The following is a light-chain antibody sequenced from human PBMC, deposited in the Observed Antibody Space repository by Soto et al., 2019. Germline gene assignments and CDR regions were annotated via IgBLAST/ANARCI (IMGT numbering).Light chain of an antibody. Sequence: QSALTQPPSASGSPGQSVTISCTGSTSDVGGYEYVSWYQQHPGKAPKLMIFEVNKRPSGVPNRFSGSKSGNTASLTVSGLQSEDEASYYCSSIAGANIWVFGGGTTLTVL. CDR1: TSDVGGYEY. V-gene: IGLV2-8*01. CDR3: SSIAGANIWV. CDR2: EVN. J-gene: IGLJ3*02.